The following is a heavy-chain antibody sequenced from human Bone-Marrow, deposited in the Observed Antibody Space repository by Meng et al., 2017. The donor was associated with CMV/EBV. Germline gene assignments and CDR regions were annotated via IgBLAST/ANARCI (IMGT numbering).Heavy chain of an antibody. D-gene: IGHD3-3*01. J-gene: IGHJ6*02. CDR1: GFTFSSYW. V-gene: IGHV3-74*01. CDR3: ARDLIMEWLTKFYYYYYGMDV. CDR2: INSDGSST. Sequence: GESLKISCAASGFTFSSYWMHWVRQAPGKGLVWVSRINSDGSSTSYADSVKGRFTISRDNAKNTLYLQMNSLRAEDTAVYYCARDLIMEWLTKFYYYYYGMDVWGQGTTVTGSS.